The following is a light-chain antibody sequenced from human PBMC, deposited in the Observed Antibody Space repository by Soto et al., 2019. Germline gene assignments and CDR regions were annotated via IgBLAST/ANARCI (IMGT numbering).Light chain of an antibody. CDR1: QSILYSSINKSY. CDR3: QQYYSTPWT. V-gene: IGKV4-1*01. J-gene: IGKJ1*01. Sequence: DIVMTQSPDSLAVSLGERVTINCKSSQSILYSSINKSYLAWYQQKPGQPPKLLIYWASTRESGVPDRFSGSGSGTDFTLTISSLQAEDVAVYYCQQYYSTPWTFGQGTKVEIK. CDR2: WAS.